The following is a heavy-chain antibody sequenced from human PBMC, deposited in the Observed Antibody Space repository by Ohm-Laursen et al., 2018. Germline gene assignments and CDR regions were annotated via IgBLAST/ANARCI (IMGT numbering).Heavy chain of an antibody. CDR1: GFTFGDYA. V-gene: IGHV3-9*01. Sequence: RSLRLSCSASGFTFGDYAMHWVRQAPGKGLEWVSGLMWNSDRKQYADSVKGRFTISRDNAKNSLYLHMSSLRADDTALYHCAGSSERPLRSPSDFWGQGTLVTVSS. CDR3: AGSSERPLRSPSDF. J-gene: IGHJ4*02. CDR2: LMWNSDRK. D-gene: IGHD4-17*01.